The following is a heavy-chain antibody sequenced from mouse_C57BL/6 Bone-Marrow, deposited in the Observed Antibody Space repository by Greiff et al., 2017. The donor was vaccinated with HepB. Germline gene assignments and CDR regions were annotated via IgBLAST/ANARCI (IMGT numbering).Heavy chain of an antibody. CDR1: GFTFSSYG. D-gene: IGHD1-1*01. V-gene: IGHV5-6*01. J-gene: IGHJ4*01. Sequence: EVKVVESGGDLVKPGGSLKLSCAASGFTFSSYGMSWVRQTPDKRLEWVATISSGGSYTYYPDSVKGRFTISRDNAKNTLYLQMSSLKSEDTAMYYCARQGYYGSSPYYYAMDYWGQGTSVTVSS. CDR2: ISSGGSYT. CDR3: ARQGYYGSSPYYYAMDY.